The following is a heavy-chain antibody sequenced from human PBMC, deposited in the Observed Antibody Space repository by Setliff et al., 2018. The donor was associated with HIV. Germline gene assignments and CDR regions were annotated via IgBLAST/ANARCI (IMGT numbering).Heavy chain of an antibody. V-gene: IGHV4-4*07. D-gene: IGHD3-10*01. CDR1: GGSISSYY. J-gene: IGHJ4*02. CDR2: MFVGDSP. Sequence: PSETLSLTCSVSGGSISSYYWSWIRQPAGRGLEWVGRMFVGDSPNYNPSLKSRLSISVDTSKRQFSLKLTSVTAADTAVYYCARGLYGSGSFFFDSWGRGTLVTVSS. CDR3: ARGLYGSGSFFFDS.